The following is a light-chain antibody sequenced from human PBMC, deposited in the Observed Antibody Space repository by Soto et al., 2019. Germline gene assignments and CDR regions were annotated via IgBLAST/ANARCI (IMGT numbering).Light chain of an antibody. V-gene: IGKV3D-15*01. CDR2: AAS. J-gene: IGKJ1*01. CDR1: QSVSSSY. CDR3: QQYKKWPRT. Sequence: EIVFTQYPGTLSLSPGERSTLSFSSSQSVSSSYLAWYQQKPGQAPRLLIYAASRRAIGIPARFSGSGSGTEFTLTISSLQSEDFAVYYCQQYKKWPRTFGHGTKVDIK.